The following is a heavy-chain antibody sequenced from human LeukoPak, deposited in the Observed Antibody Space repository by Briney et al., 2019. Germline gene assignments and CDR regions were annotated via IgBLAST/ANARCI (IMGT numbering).Heavy chain of an antibody. J-gene: IGHJ4*02. CDR3: AKSIFPNWNYIGDGY. CDR2: IRYDGSNK. Sequence: GGSLRLSSAASGFTFSSYGMHWVRRAPGKGLEWVAFIRYDGSNKYYADSVKGRCTISRDNSKNTLYLQMNSLRAEDTAVYYCAKSIFPNWNYIGDGYWGQGTLVTVSS. V-gene: IGHV3-30*02. CDR1: GFTFSSYG. D-gene: IGHD1-7*01.